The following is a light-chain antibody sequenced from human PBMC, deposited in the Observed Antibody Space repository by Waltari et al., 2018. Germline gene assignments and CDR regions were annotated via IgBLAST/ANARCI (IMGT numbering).Light chain of an antibody. V-gene: IGLV2-8*01. Sequence: QSALTQPPSASGSPGQSVTISCTGTSSDIGAYDYVSWYQQRPGKAPNLMIFEVNKWPAGVFDRFSGSKSGNTASLTIFGLRPEDEADYYCSSYAGTNNLVVFGGGTKLTVL. CDR3: SSYAGTNNLVV. J-gene: IGLJ2*01. CDR2: EVN. CDR1: SSDIGAYDY.